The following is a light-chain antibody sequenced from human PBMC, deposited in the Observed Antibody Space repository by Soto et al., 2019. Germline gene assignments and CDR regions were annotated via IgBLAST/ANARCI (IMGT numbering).Light chain of an antibody. CDR1: NSDIGGYNY. V-gene: IGLV2-14*01. CDR3: ASYTSTSTTVL. J-gene: IGLJ3*02. Sequence: QSALTQPASVSGSPGQSITISCTGTNSDIGGYNYVSWYQQHPGKAPKLMFYEVTNRPSGVSNRFSGSKSGNTASLTISGLQAEDEADYYCASYTSTSTTVLFGGGTKVTVL. CDR2: EVT.